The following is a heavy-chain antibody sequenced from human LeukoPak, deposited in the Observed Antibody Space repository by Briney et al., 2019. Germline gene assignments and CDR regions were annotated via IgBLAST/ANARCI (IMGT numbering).Heavy chain of an antibody. V-gene: IGHV1-8*01. J-gene: IGHJ5*02. CDR3: ARGSLWFGEFHSYNWFDP. CDR1: GYTFTSYD. CDR2: MNPNSGNT. Sequence: ASVKVSCKASGYTFTSYDINWVRQAIGQGLEWMGWMNPNSGNTGYAQKFQGRVTMTRNTSISTAYMELSSLRSEDTAVYYCARGSLWFGEFHSYNWFDPWGQGTLVTVSS. D-gene: IGHD3-10*01.